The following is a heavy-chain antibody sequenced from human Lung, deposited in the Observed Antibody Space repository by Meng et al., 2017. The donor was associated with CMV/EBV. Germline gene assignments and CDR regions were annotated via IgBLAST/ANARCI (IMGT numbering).Heavy chain of an antibody. J-gene: IGHJ4*02. V-gene: IGHV1-69*10. D-gene: IGHD6-6*01. CDR3: ASVYSSSSLFDY. Sequence: CQASGGTFSSYAISWVRQAPGQGLEWMGGIIPILGIANYAQKFQGRVTITADKSTSTAYMELSSLRSEDTAVYYCASVYSSSSLFDYWGQGTLVTVSS. CDR2: IIPILGIA. CDR1: GGTFSSYA.